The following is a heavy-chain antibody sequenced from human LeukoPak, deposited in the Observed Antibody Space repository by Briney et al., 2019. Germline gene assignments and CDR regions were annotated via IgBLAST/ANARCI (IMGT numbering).Heavy chain of an antibody. D-gene: IGHD3-22*01. CDR2: IYPGDSDT. J-gene: IGHJ3*02. CDR1: GYSFTSYW. CDR3: ARHGYCCDSSGSEPGAFDI. V-gene: IGHV5-51*01. Sequence: GESLKISCKGSGYSFTSYWIGWVRQMPGKGLEWMGIIYPGDSDTRYSPSFQGQVTISADKSISTAYLQWSSLKASDTAMYYCARHGYCCDSSGSEPGAFDIWGQGTMVTVSS.